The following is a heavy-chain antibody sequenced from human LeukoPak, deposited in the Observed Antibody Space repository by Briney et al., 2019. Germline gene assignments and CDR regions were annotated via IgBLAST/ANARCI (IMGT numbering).Heavy chain of an antibody. CDR3: ARGTVTFDY. Sequence: SGTLSLTCAVSGGSISSSNWWSWVRQPPGKGLGWIGEIYHSGSTNYNPSLKSRVTISVDTSKNQFSLKLSSVTAADTAVYYCARGTVTFDYWGQGTLVTVSS. CDR2: IYHSGST. D-gene: IGHD4-11*01. CDR1: GGSISSSNW. V-gene: IGHV4-4*02. J-gene: IGHJ4*02.